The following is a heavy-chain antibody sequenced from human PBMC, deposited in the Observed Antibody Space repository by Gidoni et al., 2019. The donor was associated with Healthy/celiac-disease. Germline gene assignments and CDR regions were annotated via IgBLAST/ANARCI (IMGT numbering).Heavy chain of an antibody. CDR2: ISYDGSNK. Sequence: QVQLVESGGGVVQPGRSLRLSCAASGFTFSSYGMHWVRQAPGKGLEWVAVISYDGSNKYYADSVKGRFTISRDNSKNTLYLQMNSLRAEDTAVYYCAKDEPAAKYFDYWGQGTLVTVSS. CDR1: GFTFSSYG. D-gene: IGHD2-2*01. V-gene: IGHV3-30*18. CDR3: AKDEPAAKYFDY. J-gene: IGHJ4*02.